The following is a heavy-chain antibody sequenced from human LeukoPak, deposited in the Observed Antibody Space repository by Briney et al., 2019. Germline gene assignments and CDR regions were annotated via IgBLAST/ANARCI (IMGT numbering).Heavy chain of an antibody. CDR3: ARVRGAFDI. J-gene: IGHJ3*02. V-gene: IGHV4-61*02. CDR2: IYTSGST. Sequence: TSQTLSLTCTVSGGSISSGSYYWSWIRQPAGKGLEWIGRIYTSGSTNYNPSLKSRVTISVDTSKNQFSLKLSSVTAADTAVYYCARVRGAFDIWGQGTMVTVSS. CDR1: GGSISSGSYY.